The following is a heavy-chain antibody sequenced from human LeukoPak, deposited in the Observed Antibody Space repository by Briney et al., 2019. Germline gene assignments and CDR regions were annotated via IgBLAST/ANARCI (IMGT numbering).Heavy chain of an antibody. Sequence: ASVKVSCKASGYTFTGYYMHWVRQAPGQGLEWMGWINPNSGGTNYAQKFQGRVIMTRDTSISTAYMELSRLRSDDTAVYYCARAWYDSSSPLDYWGQGTLVTVSS. CDR2: INPNSGGT. CDR3: ARAWYDSSSPLDY. D-gene: IGHD6-13*01. J-gene: IGHJ4*02. CDR1: GYTFTGYY. V-gene: IGHV1-2*02.